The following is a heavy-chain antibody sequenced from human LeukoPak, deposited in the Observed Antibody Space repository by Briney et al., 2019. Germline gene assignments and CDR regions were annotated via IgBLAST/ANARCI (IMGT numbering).Heavy chain of an antibody. CDR2: ITGGGGGT. CDR3: AKVMRSWYFDY. CDR1: GFTFSTYG. J-gene: IGHJ4*02. V-gene: IGHV3-23*01. D-gene: IGHD3-10*01. Sequence: GGSLRLSCAASGFTFSTYGMSWVRQAPGKGLEWVSAITGGGGGTNYADSVKGRFTISRDNSKNTLYLQMNSLRAEDTAVYNCAKVMRSWYFDYWGQGTLVTVSS.